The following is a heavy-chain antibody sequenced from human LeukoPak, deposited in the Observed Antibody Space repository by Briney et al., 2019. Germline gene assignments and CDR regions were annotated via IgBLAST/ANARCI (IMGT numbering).Heavy chain of an antibody. J-gene: IGHJ6*03. V-gene: IGHV3-30*04. CDR2: ISYDGSNK. Sequence: GGSLRLSCAASGFTFSSYAMHWVRQAPGKGLEWVAVISYDGSNKYYADSVKGPFTISRDNSKNTLYLQMNSLRADDTAVYYCARESGQGSSSPFYYYSYYMDVWGKGTTVTVSS. CDR1: GFTFSSYA. D-gene: IGHD6-6*01. CDR3: ARESGQGSSSPFYYYSYYMDV.